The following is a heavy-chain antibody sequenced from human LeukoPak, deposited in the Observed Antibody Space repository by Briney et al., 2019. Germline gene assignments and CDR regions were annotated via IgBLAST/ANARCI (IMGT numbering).Heavy chain of an antibody. CDR1: GGTFSSYA. Sequence: ASVKVSCKASGGTFSSYAISWVRQAPGQGLEWMGGIIPIFGTANYAQKFQGRVTITADESTSTAYMELSSLRSEDTAVYYCAGVRDIVVVPAATLNYYGMDVWGQGTTVTVSS. V-gene: IGHV1-69*13. CDR2: IIPIFGTA. CDR3: AGVRDIVVVPAATLNYYGMDV. J-gene: IGHJ6*02. D-gene: IGHD2-2*01.